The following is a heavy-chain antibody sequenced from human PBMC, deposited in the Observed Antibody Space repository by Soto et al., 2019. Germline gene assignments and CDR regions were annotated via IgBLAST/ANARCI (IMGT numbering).Heavy chain of an antibody. CDR2: ITFRGVT. V-gene: IGHV4-34*01. CDR3: GRKLEASVRHVEWCSYKWFDP. J-gene: IGHJ5*02. Sequence: SETLSLTCDVHGDSLSGYAWSWIRQPAGKGLEWIGEITFRGVTNYHPSLKGRVSMSVDTSKNRISLNVSSVTAAEPALYSLGRKLEASVRHVEWCSYKWFDPWGPGTLVTVSS. CDR1: GDSLSGYA. D-gene: IGHD3-9*01.